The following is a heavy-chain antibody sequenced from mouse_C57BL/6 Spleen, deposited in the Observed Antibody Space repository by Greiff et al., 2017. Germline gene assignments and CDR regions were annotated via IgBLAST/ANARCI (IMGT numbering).Heavy chain of an antibody. D-gene: IGHD2-4*01. CDR1: GFTFSSYG. Sequence: DVKLVESGGDLVKPGGSLKLSCAASGFTFSSYGMSWVRQTPDKSLEWVATISSGGSYTYYPDSVKGRFTISRDNAKNTLYLQMSSLKSEDTAMYYCARAIYYDYATWFAYWGQGTLVTVSA. V-gene: IGHV5-6*02. CDR3: ARAIYYDYATWFAY. CDR2: ISSGGSYT. J-gene: IGHJ3*01.